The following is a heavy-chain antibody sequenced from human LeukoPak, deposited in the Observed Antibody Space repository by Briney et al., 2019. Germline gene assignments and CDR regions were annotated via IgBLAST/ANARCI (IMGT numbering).Heavy chain of an antibody. CDR3: ASLRLWFGEITDY. CDR2: IRYDGSNK. V-gene: IGHV3-30*02. CDR1: GFTFSSYG. Sequence: PGGSLRLSCAASGFTFSSYGMHWVRQAPGKGLEWVAFIRYDGSNKYYADSVKGRFTISRDNSKNTLYLQMNSLRAEDTAVYYCASLRLWFGEITDYWGQGTLVTVSS. D-gene: IGHD3-10*01. J-gene: IGHJ4*02.